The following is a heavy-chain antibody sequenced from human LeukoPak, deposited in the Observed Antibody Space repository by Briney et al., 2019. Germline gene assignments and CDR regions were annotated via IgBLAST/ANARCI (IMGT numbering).Heavy chain of an antibody. D-gene: IGHD3-10*01. CDR1: GFTFHDYA. J-gene: IGHJ4*02. CDR3: AKDLVRGSTFYFDY. CDR2: ITWDGGST. V-gene: IGHV3-43D*03. Sequence: GGSLRLSCAASGFTFHDYAMHWVRQPPEKGLEWISLITWDGGSTSYAESVKGRFTISRDNNKNSLFLQMNSLRPEDTALYYCAKDLVRGSTFYFDYWGLGTPVTVSS.